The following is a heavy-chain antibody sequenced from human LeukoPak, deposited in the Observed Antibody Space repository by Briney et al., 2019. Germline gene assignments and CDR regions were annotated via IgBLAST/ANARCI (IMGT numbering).Heavy chain of an antibody. CDR1: GFTFSSYG. CDR3: AKDPYGSGSYFGGGGDY. J-gene: IGHJ4*02. CDR2: ISGSGGST. D-gene: IGHD3-10*01. Sequence: GGSLRLSCAASGFTFSSYGMSWVRQAPGKGLEWVSAISGSGGSTYYADSVKGRFTISRDNSKNTLYLQMNSPRAEDTAVYYCAKDPYGSGSYFGGGGDYWGQGTLVTVSS. V-gene: IGHV3-23*01.